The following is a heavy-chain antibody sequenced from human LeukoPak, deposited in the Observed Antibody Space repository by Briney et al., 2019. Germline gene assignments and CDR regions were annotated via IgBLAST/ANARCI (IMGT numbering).Heavy chain of an antibody. J-gene: IGHJ4*02. D-gene: IGHD4-17*01. V-gene: IGHV3-7*01. CDR1: GFTFSSYW. Sequence: PGGSLRLSCTASGFTFSSYWMSWVRQAPGKGLEWVANIKQDGSEQYYVDSVKGRFTIPRDNAKNSLYLQMNSLRAEDTAVYYCARGHGDYDYWGQGTLVTVSS. CDR3: ARGHGDYDY. CDR2: IKQDGSEQ.